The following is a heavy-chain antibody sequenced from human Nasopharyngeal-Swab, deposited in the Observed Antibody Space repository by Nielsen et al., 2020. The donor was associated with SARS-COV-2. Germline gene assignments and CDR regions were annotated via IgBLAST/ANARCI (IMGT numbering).Heavy chain of an antibody. D-gene: IGHD1-26*01. Sequence: WIRQHPGKGLEWVSYISSSSNTIYYANSVKGRFTISRDNARDSLYLQMSSLRAEDTAVYYCARDQGYSGGYGYWGQGTLVTVSS. CDR2: ISSSSNTI. J-gene: IGHJ4*02. V-gene: IGHV3-48*01. CDR3: ARDQGYSGGYGY.